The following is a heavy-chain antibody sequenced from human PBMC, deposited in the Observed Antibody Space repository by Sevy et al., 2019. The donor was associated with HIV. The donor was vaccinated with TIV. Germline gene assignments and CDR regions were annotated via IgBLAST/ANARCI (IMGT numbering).Heavy chain of an antibody. Sequence: GSLRLPCAASGFIFSNAWMSWVRQAPGKGLEWVGRIKSKSDGGPSDYDAPVKGRFTISRDDSRNTLYLQMNSLKTDDTAVYYCTSMTTVEGVFDFWGQGTLVTVSS. J-gene: IGHJ4*02. V-gene: IGHV3-15*01. CDR1: GFIFSNAW. CDR2: IKSKSDGGPS. CDR3: TSMTTVEGVFDF. D-gene: IGHD4-17*01.